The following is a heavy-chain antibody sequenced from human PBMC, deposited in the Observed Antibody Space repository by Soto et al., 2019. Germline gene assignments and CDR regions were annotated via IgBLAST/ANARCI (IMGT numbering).Heavy chain of an antibody. CDR2: IYTSGSS. Sequence: SETLSPTCTVSGGSISSYYWSWVRQPAGEGLEWIGRIYTSGSSNYNPPLKSRVTMSVDTSKNQFSLRLSSVTAADTAVYYCARGYRYDSSVELDYWGQGTQVTVSS. CDR1: GGSISSYY. J-gene: IGHJ4*02. CDR3: ARGYRYDSSVELDY. D-gene: IGHD3-22*01. V-gene: IGHV4-4*07.